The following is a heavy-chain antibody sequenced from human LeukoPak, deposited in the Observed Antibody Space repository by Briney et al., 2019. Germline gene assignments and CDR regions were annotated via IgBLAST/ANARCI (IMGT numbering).Heavy chain of an antibody. Sequence: GGSLRLSCATSGFTFTTFWMHWVRHAPGKGLVWVSRINHDGSSTNYADSVKGRFTISRDNAKNTVYLQMNSLRAEDTAVYYCAELGITMIGGVWGKGTTVTISS. CDR2: INHDGSST. J-gene: IGHJ6*04. CDR3: AELGITMIGGV. D-gene: IGHD3-10*02. V-gene: IGHV3-74*01. CDR1: GFTFTTFW.